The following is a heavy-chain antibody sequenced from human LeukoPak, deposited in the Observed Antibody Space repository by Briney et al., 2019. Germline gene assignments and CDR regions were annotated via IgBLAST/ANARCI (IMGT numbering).Heavy chain of an antibody. J-gene: IGHJ5*02. CDR2: ISSRSSYT. Sequence: PGGTLRLSCAASGFTFSDYYMTWMRQAPGKGLEWVSYISSRSSYTNYADSVTGRFTISRDNARNSLNLHMSSLRVEDTAAYYCARGLRSGADWFDAWGQGTLVRVFS. V-gene: IGHV3-11*05. CDR3: ARGLRSGADWFDA. D-gene: IGHD4-17*01. CDR1: GFTFSDYY.